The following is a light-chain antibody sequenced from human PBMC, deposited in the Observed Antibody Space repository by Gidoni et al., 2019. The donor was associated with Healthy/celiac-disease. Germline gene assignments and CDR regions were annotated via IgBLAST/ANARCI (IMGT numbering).Light chain of an antibody. CDR2: AAS. CDR3: QQYYSTLT. J-gene: IGKJ4*02. Sequence: IRITQSPSSLSASVGDRVPITCRARQGISNSLAWYQQKPGKAPKLLLYAASRVESGVPSRISGSGSGTDYTLTSSSLQHEDFANYYWQQYYSTLTFGGGTKVEIK. CDR1: QGISNS. V-gene: IGKV1-NL1*01.